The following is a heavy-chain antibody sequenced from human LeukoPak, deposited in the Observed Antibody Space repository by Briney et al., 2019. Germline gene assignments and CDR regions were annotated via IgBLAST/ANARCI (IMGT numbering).Heavy chain of an antibody. CDR2: IYPNTGGT. D-gene: IGHD3-3*01. CDR3: SSVTYSDFSPVDY. Sequence: ASVTVSRKASGNTFTTQYMHWVRQAPGQGLEGMGWIYPNTGGTNYAQKFQGSVTMTRGTSISTAYMELSRLTSDDTAVYFCSSVTYSDFSPVDYWGQGTLVTVSS. J-gene: IGHJ4*02. V-gene: IGHV1-2*02. CDR1: GNTFTTQY.